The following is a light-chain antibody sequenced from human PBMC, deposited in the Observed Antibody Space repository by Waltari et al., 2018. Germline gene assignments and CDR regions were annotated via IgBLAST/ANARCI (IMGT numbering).Light chain of an antibody. CDR1: TSYVGGYRY. CDR3: CSDAGGSVI. V-gene: IGLV2-11*01. Sequence: QSALTQPRSVSGSPGQSVTIFCTGTTSYVGGYRYVSWYQQHPGKAPKVLIYDVSKRPSGVPHRFFGSKSGNTASLTISGLQPEDEADYYCCSDAGGSVIFGGGTKLTVL. J-gene: IGLJ2*01. CDR2: DVS.